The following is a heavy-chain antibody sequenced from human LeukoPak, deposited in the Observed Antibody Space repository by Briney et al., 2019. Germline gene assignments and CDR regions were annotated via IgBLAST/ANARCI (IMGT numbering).Heavy chain of an antibody. Sequence: GSLRLSCAVSGFTFSSYGMHWVRQAPGKGLEWVSGITGSGGTTSYADSVKGRFTISRDNSKNTVYLQMNSLRAEDTAVYYCARGFHRYCYDCGAYSVYWGQGTLVTVSS. CDR1: GFTFSSYG. CDR2: ITGSGGTT. D-gene: IGHD3-22*01. V-gene: IGHV3-23*01. CDR3: ARGFHRYCYDCGAYSVY. J-gene: IGHJ4*02.